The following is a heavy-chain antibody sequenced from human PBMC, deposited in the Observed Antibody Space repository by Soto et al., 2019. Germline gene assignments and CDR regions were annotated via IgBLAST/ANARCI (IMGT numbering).Heavy chain of an antibody. CDR3: ARGRVPAAPYNWFDP. V-gene: IGHV4-59*01. Sequence: SETLSLTCTVSGGSISSYYWSWIRQPPGKGLEWIGYIYYSGSTNYNPSLKSRVTISVDTSKNQFSLKLGSVTAADTAVYYCARGRVPAAPYNWFDPWGQGTLVTVSS. D-gene: IGHD2-2*01. CDR1: GGSISSYY. CDR2: IYYSGST. J-gene: IGHJ5*02.